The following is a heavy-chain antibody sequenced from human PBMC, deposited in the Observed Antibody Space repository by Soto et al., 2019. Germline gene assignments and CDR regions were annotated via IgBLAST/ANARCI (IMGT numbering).Heavy chain of an antibody. V-gene: IGHV3-74*01. CDR2: INSDGSST. CDR1: GFTFSSYW. CDR3: ARRGIAARPNYGMDV. J-gene: IGHJ6*02. D-gene: IGHD6-6*01. Sequence: GGSLRLSCAASGFTFSSYWMHWVRQAPGKGLVWVSRINSDGSSTSYADSVKGRFTISRDNAKNTLYLQMNSLRAEDTAVYYCARRGIAARPNYGMDVWGQGTTVTVSS.